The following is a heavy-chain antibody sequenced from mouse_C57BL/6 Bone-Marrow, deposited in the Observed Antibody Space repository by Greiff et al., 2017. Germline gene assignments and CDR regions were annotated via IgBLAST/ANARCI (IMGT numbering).Heavy chain of an antibody. J-gene: IGHJ1*03. CDR3: AIITTVPHWYFDV. Sequence: QVQLQQPGAELVKPGASVKLSCKASGYTFTSYWMQWVKQRPGQGLEWIGEIDPSDSYTNYNQKFKGKATLTVDTSSSTAYMQLSSLTSEDSAVYYCAIITTVPHWYFDVWGTGTTVTVAS. CDR1: GYTFTSYW. CDR2: IDPSDSYT. D-gene: IGHD1-1*01. V-gene: IGHV1-50*01.